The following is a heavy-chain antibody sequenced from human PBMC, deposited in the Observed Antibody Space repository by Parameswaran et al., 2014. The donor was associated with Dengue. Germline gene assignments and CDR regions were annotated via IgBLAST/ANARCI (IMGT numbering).Heavy chain of an antibody. Sequence: WIRQPPGKGLEWIGSIYYSGSTYYNPSLKGRVTISVDTSKNQFSLKLSSVTAADTAVYYCARPPVAATDAFDIWGQGTMVTVSS. CDR3: ARPPVAATDAFDI. CDR2: IYYSGST. V-gene: IGHV4-39*01. J-gene: IGHJ3*02. D-gene: IGHD6-19*01.